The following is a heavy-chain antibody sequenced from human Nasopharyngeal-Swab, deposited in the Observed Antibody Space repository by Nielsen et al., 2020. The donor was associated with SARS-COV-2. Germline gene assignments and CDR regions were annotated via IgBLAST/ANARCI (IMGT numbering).Heavy chain of an antibody. Sequence: GSLKISCSASGFTFSNCIMHWVRQAPGKGLEYVSVINLDSIGDYAASVKGRFTISRDNFRNTVYLEMSSLRPEDTAVYYCVREGYSSGRAPALDHWGQGTLVTVSS. J-gene: IGHJ4*02. D-gene: IGHD2-15*01. CDR2: INLDSIG. V-gene: IGHV3-64D*06. CDR3: VREGYSSGRAPALDH. CDR1: GFTFSNCI.